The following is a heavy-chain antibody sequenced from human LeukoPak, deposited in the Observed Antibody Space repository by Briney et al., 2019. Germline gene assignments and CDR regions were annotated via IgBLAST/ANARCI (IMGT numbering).Heavy chain of an antibody. J-gene: IGHJ4*02. Sequence: PGGSLRLSCAASGFISSSYWMHWVRQPPGKGLVYIACINTDGFSTNYADSVKGRFTISRDNAKNTLYLQMNSLGDEDTAVYYCARSRTYGDYGRGLDYWGQGTLVTVSS. CDR2: INTDGFST. V-gene: IGHV3-74*01. CDR1: GFISSSYW. D-gene: IGHD4-17*01. CDR3: ARSRTYGDYGRGLDY.